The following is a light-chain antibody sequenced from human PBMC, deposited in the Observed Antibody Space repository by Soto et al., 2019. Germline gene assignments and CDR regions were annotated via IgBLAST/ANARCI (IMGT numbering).Light chain of an antibody. CDR1: EYVRVY. J-gene: IGKJ4*01. CDR2: ETS. Sequence: ENVLTQFPATLSLSPGESATLSCRASEYVRVYLAWYHQKPGQAPRLLMYETSTRAPGIPRRFSGSGSGTDFTLSISSLEPEDSGVYYCHQRNEWPALSFGGGTKVEIK. CDR3: HQRNEWPALS. V-gene: IGKV3-11*01.